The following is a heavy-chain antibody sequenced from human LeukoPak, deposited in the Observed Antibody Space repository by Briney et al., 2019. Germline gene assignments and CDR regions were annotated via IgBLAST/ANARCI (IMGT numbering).Heavy chain of an antibody. CDR1: GYTFTGYY. CDR3: ARDSYCGGDCYPRGSDEDFDY. D-gene: IGHD2-21*02. J-gene: IGHJ4*02. V-gene: IGHV1-46*01. Sequence: ASVTVSCKASGYTFTGYYMHWVRQAPGQGLEWMGIINPSGGSTSYAQKFQGRVTMTRDMSTSTVYMELSSLRSEDTAVYYCARDSYCGGDCYPRGSDEDFDYWGQGTLVTVSS. CDR2: INPSGGST.